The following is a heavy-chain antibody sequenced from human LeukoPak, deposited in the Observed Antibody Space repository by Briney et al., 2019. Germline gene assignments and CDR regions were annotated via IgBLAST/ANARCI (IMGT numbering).Heavy chain of an antibody. D-gene: IGHD3-22*01. Sequence: PGGSLRLSCVASGFAFNTYWMTWVRQAPGKGLEWVANIKEDGSEIGYVDSVKGRFTISRDNAKNSLYLQMNSLRAEDTAVYYCAREYHYNSSGHSCSAHWGQGTLVTVSS. CDR1: GFAFNTYW. CDR3: AREYHYNSSGHSCSAH. J-gene: IGHJ4*02. CDR2: IKEDGSEI. V-gene: IGHV3-7*01.